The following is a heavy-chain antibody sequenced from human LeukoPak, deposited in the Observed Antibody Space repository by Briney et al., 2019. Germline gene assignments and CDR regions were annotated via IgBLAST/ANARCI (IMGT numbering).Heavy chain of an antibody. J-gene: IGHJ4*02. Sequence: GGSLRLSCTASGFTFRDYNINWFRQAPGRGLEWVGFIRSKADGGTTEYAASVKGRYTISRDDSKNVAYLQINNLRAEDTALYYCARDDRPSGHDFDYWGQGTLVTVSS. CDR1: GFTFRDYN. CDR2: IRSKADGGTT. D-gene: IGHD6-6*01. CDR3: ARDDRPSGHDFDY. V-gene: IGHV3-49*03.